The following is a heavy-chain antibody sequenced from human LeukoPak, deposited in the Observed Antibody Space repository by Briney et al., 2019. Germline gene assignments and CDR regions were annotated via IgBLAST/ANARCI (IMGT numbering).Heavy chain of an antibody. J-gene: IGHJ6*02. Sequence: SETLSLTCTVSGGSINSGGYYWSWIRQHPGKGLEWIGYIYYSGSTYYNPSLKSRVTISVDTPKNQFSLKLTSVTAADTAVYYCARVSGSYWYYGVDVWGRGTTVTVSS. D-gene: IGHD3-10*01. CDR2: IYYSGST. CDR3: ARVSGSYWYYGVDV. V-gene: IGHV4-31*03. CDR1: GGSINSGGYY.